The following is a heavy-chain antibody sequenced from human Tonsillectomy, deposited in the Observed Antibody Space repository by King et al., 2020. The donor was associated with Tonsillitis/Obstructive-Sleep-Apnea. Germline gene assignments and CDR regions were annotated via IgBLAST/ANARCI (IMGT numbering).Heavy chain of an antibody. J-gene: IGHJ3*02. D-gene: IGHD3-10*01. Sequence: QLVQSGAEVKKPGSSVKVSCKASGGTFSSYAISWVRQAPGQGLEWMGGIIPIFGTANYAPKFQGRVTITADESTSTAYLELSSLRSEDTAVYYCARTYYYGSGSYSDAFDIWGQGTMVTVSS. CDR2: IIPIFGTA. CDR3: ARTYYYGSGSYSDAFDI. V-gene: IGHV1-69*12. CDR1: GGTFSSYA.